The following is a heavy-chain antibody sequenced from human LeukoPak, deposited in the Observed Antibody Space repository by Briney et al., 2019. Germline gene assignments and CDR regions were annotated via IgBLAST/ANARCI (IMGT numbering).Heavy chain of an antibody. CDR2: ISSSSSYI. V-gene: IGHV3-21*01. CDR3: ARDRFPYYDSSGYYRGSHQLDY. CDR1: GFTLSSYS. D-gene: IGHD3-22*01. J-gene: IGHJ4*02. Sequence: PGGSLRLSCAASGFTLSSYSMNWVRQAPGKGLEWVSSISSSSSYIYCADSVKGRFTISRDNAKNSLYLQMNSLRAEDTAVYYCARDRFPYYDSSGYYRGSHQLDYWGQGTLVTVSS.